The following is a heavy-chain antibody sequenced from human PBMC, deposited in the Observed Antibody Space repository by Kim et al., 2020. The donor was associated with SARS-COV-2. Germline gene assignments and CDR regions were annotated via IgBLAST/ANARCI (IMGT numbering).Heavy chain of an antibody. CDR3: ARGTGSGSYDYYYYGMDV. D-gene: IGHD3-10*01. CDR2: IIPIFGTA. J-gene: IGHJ6*02. Sequence: SVKVSCKASGGTLSSYAISWVRQAPGQGLEWMGGIIPIFGTANYAQKFQGRVTITADESTSTAYMELSSLRSEDTAVYYCARGTGSGSYDYYYYGMDVWGQGTTVTVSS. CDR1: GGTLSSYA. V-gene: IGHV1-69*13.